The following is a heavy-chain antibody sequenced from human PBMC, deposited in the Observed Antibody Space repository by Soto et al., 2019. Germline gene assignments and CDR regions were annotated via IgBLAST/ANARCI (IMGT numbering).Heavy chain of an antibody. CDR1: GGSLSDYY. V-gene: IGHV4-34*01. CDR2: INDSGST. Sequence: QVQLQQWGAGLLKPSETLSLTCAVYGGSLSDYYWTWIRQPPGKGLEWIGEINDSGSTNYTPSRESRVTMSIDTSKNRFSLKLSSVTAADTAVYYCARGSHRLHSYDSSGFYHYVDYWGQGTLVTVSS. J-gene: IGHJ4*02. CDR3: ARGSHRLHSYDSSGFYHYVDY. D-gene: IGHD3-22*01.